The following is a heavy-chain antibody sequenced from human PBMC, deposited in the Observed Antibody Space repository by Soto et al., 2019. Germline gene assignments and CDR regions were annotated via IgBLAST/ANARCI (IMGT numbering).Heavy chain of an antibody. J-gene: IGHJ4*02. Sequence: EVQLVQSGGGVVQPGESLRLSCAASGFSFSSYWMSWVRQAPGKGLEWLAGIKQDGSEEYSADSVKGRFTISRDSAKTSLYLQMNSLGAEDTAVYYCARDFDRTPGIYWGQGTLVTVSS. CDR3: ARDFDRTPGIY. CDR2: IKQDGSEE. D-gene: IGHD3-9*01. CDR1: GFSFSSYW. V-gene: IGHV3-7*04.